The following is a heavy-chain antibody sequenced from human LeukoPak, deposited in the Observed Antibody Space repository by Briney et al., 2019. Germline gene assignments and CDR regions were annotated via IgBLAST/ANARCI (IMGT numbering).Heavy chain of an antibody. Sequence: PGGSLRLSCVVSEFNFRNYWMSWVRQTPGKGLEWVANIKQDGSDKYYVDSVKGRFIISRDNAKNSLYLQMNSLRDEDTAVYYCARDSAAHGGYWGQETPVIVSS. V-gene: IGHV3-7*03. CDR3: ARDSAAHGGY. D-gene: IGHD6-25*01. J-gene: IGHJ4*02. CDR2: IKQDGSDK. CDR1: EFNFRNYW.